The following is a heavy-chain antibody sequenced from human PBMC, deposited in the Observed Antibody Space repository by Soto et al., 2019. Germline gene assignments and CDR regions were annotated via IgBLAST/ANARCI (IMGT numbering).Heavy chain of an antibody. D-gene: IGHD6-13*01. CDR3: ARGYYTSWYWFDR. Sequence: QVQLQESGPGLVKPSETLSLTCTVSVSGGSVSTGVHYWSWIRQPPGKGLEWIGYIYYSGSTNYNPSLKSRVTISVDTAKNQFSLKLTSVTAADTAVYYCARGYYTSWYWFDRWGRGTLVTVSS. J-gene: IGHJ2*01. V-gene: IGHV4-61*08. CDR2: IYYSGST. CDR1: GGSVSTGVHY.